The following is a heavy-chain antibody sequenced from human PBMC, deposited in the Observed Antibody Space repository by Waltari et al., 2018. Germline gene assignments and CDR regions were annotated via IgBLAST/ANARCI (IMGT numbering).Heavy chain of an antibody. D-gene: IGHD5-12*01. CDR2: IIPIFGTA. CDR1: GGTFSSYA. CDR3: ARDRSMSGYGNWFDP. Sequence: QVQLVQSGAEVKKPGSSVKVSCKASGGTFSSYAISWVRQAPGQGLEWMGGIIPIFGTANYAQKFQGRVTITTDESTSTAYMELSSLRPEDTAVYYCARDRSMSGYGNWFDPWGQGTLVTVSS. J-gene: IGHJ5*02. V-gene: IGHV1-69*05.